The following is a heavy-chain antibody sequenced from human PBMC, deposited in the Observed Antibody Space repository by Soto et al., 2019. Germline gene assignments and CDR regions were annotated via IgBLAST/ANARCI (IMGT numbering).Heavy chain of an antibody. V-gene: IGHV4-30-2*01. J-gene: IGHJ5*02. CDR2: IYYSGKT. CDR1: GGSVSSGPYS. D-gene: IGHD2-2*02. Sequence: SETLSLTCTVSGGSVSSGPYSWTWIRQPPGKGLEWLGYIYYSGKTDYNPSLRSRVSISVDRSNNQFSLILTSVTAADSAVYFCARGCSSASCYTGFDPWGQGTLVTVSS. CDR3: ARGCSSASCYTGFDP.